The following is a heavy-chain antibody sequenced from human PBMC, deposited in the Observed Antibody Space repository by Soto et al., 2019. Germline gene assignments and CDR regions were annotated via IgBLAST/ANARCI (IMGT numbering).Heavy chain of an antibody. D-gene: IGHD1-1*01. CDR1: GFTFGDYA. CDR2: IRSKAYGGTT. CDR3: TRDRLGRPASEGVYYYYYGMDV. Sequence: GGSLRLSCTASGFTFGDYAMSWFRQAPGKGLEWVGFIRSKAYGGTTEYAASVKGRFTISRDDSKSIAYLQMNSLKTEDTAVYYCTRDRLGRPASEGVYYYYYGMDVWGQGTTVTVSS. J-gene: IGHJ6*02. V-gene: IGHV3-49*03.